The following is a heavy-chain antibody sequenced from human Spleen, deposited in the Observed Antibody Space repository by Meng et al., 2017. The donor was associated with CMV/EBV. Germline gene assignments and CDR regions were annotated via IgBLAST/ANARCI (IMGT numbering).Heavy chain of an antibody. D-gene: IGHD2-2*01. J-gene: IGHJ2*01. CDR3: ARGPKDCSSPTCRYYWYFDL. CDR2: INRSGST. V-gene: IGHV4-34*01. Sequence: FSCYYWSWLRQPPGKGLEWIGKINRSGSTNYNPSLRSRLTISVDTSKNQFSLELSSVTAADTAVYYCARGPKDCSSPTCRYYWYFDLWGRGTLVTVSS. CDR1: FSCYY.